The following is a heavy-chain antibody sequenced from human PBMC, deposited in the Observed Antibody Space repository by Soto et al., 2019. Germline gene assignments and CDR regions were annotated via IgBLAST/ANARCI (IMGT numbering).Heavy chain of an antibody. CDR2: VYFSGST. J-gene: IGHJ5*02. V-gene: IGHV4-4*07. Sequence: PSETLSLTCTVSGGSISSYYWSWIRQPAGKGLEWIGRVYFSGSTKYNPSLQSRVTMSVDTSKNQFSLKLSSVTAADTAVYYCAKFGEQVTTPGNWFDPWGQGTLVTVSS. CDR1: GGSISSYY. CDR3: AKFGEQVTTPGNWFDP. D-gene: IGHD3-16*01.